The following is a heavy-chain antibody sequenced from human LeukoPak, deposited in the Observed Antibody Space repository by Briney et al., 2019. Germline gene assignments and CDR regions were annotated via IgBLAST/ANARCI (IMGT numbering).Heavy chain of an antibody. J-gene: IGHJ5*02. D-gene: IGHD2-15*01. CDR3: ARVLGYCSGGSCNGYNWFDP. CDR1: GYTFTSYG. Sequence: ASVKVSCKASGYTFTSYGISWVRQAPGQGLEWMGWISAYNGNTNYAQKHQGRVTMTTDTSTSTAYIELKSLRSDDTAVYYCARVLGYCSGGSCNGYNWFDPWGQGTLVTVSS. V-gene: IGHV1-18*01. CDR2: ISAYNGNT.